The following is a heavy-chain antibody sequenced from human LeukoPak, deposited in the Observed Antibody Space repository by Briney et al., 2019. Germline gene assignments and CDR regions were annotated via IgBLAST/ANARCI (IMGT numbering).Heavy chain of an antibody. J-gene: IGHJ4*02. CDR1: GGSISSYY. CDR2: IYYSGST. D-gene: IGHD6-13*01. CDR3: ARGRGIAAAGTRNKLFDY. Sequence: SETLSLTCTVSGGSISSYYWSWIRQPPGKGLEWIGYIYYSGSTNYNPSLKSRVTISADTSKNQFSLKLSSVTAADTAVYYCARGRGIAAAGTRNKLFDYWGQGTLVTVSS. V-gene: IGHV4-59*12.